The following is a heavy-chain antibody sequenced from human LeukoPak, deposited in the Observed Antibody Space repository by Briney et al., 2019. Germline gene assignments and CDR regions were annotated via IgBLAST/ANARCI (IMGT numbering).Heavy chain of an antibody. V-gene: IGHV3-48*01. CDR3: RAADDAFDI. Sequence: GGSLRLSCAASGFTFSSYSMNWVRQAPGKGLEWVSYISTSSTTIYYADSVKGRFTISRDNAKNSLYLQMNSLRAEDTALYHCRAADDAFDIWGQGTMVTVSS. D-gene: IGHD6-13*01. CDR1: GFTFSSYS. CDR2: ISTSSTTI. J-gene: IGHJ3*02.